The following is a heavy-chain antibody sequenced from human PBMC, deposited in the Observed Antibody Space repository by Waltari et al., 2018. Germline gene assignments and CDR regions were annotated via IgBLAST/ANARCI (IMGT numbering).Heavy chain of an antibody. Sequence: EVQLLESGGGLVQPGGSLRLSCAASGFTFSSYAMSWVRQAPGKGLEWVSVIYSGGSSTYYADSVKGRFTISRDNSKNTLYLQMNSLRAEDTAVYYCAKDYCSGGSCYLDYWGQGTLVTVSS. CDR1: GFTFSSYA. CDR3: AKDYCSGGSCYLDY. D-gene: IGHD2-15*01. J-gene: IGHJ4*02. V-gene: IGHV3-23*03. CDR2: IYSGGSST.